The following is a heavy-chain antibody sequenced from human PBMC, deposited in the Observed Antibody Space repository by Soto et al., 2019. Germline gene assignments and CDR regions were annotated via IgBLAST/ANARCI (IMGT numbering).Heavy chain of an antibody. D-gene: IGHD3-22*01. J-gene: IGHJ6*01. Sequence: SETLSLTCTVSGVSITGHYWSWIRQPPGKGLVWIGYVYSSGDTNYNPSFKSRVSMSIDTSKNQFFLQLSSVTAADTAVYYCARARFYYESSGYYPFYYGMDVWGQGTTVT. CDR1: GVSITGHY. CDR3: ARARFYYESSGYYPFYYGMDV. CDR2: VYSSGDT. V-gene: IGHV4-59*11.